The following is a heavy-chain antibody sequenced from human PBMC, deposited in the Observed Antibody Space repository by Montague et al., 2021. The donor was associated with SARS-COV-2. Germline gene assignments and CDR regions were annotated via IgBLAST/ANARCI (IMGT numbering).Heavy chain of an antibody. D-gene: IGHD3-22*01. V-gene: IGHV3-7*01. CDR3: ATDSFSGYFD. Sequence: YRRLSCAASGILFTNSWLSWVRQAPGKGLEWVANIKPDGTDKYYVDSVKGRFTISRDNAKKSLYLQMNSLTAEDTAVYYCATDSFSGYFDWGQGTLVTVSA. J-gene: IGHJ4*02. CDR1: GILFTNSW. CDR2: IKPDGTDK.